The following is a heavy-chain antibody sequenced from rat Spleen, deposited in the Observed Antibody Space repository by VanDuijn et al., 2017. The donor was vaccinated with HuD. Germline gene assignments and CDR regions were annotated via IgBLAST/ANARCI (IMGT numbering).Heavy chain of an antibody. V-gene: IGHV5-20*01. CDR1: GFTFSNYG. D-gene: IGHD1-5*01. J-gene: IGHJ2*01. CDR2: ISYDGGST. Sequence: EVQLVESGGGLVQPGRSMKLSCAASGFTFSNYGMAWVRQAPKKGLEWVAYISYDGGSTYYRDSVKGRFTISRDNAKSTLYLQMDSLRSEDTATYYCTTKGDIGTTPFDYWGQGVMVTVSS. CDR3: TTKGDIGTTPFDY.